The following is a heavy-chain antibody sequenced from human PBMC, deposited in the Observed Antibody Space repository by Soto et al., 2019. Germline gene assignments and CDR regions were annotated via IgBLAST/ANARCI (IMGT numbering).Heavy chain of an antibody. J-gene: IGHJ5*02. CDR2: IYHSGST. CDR3: ARVTPGGWFDP. CDR1: GGSISGYY. Sequence: SETLSLTCTVSGGSISGYYWSWIRQPPGKGLEWIGYIYHSGSTYYNPSLKSRVTISVDRSKNQFSLKLSSVTAADTAVYYCARVTPGGWFDPWGQGTLVTVS. V-gene: IGHV4-59*12.